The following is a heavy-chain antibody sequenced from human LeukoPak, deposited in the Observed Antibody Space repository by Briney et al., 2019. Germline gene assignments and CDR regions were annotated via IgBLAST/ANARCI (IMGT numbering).Heavy chain of an antibody. J-gene: IGHJ4*02. V-gene: IGHV4-39*01. CDR2: IYYSGST. D-gene: IGHD3-10*01. CDR1: GGSINSSSSYY. CDR3: ARLPMAMGVFDY. Sequence: SETLSLTCAVSGGSINSSSSYYWGWIRQPPGKGLEWIGSIYYSGSTYHNPSLKSRVTISLDTSKNQFSLKLSSVTAADTAVYYCARLPMAMGVFDYWGQGTLVTVSS.